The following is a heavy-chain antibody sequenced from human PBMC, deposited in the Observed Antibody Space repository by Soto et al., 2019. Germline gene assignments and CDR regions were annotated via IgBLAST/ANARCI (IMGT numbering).Heavy chain of an antibody. CDR3: AKDLLSGGVVVVAATDY. D-gene: IGHD2-15*01. V-gene: IGHV3-23*01. J-gene: IGHJ4*02. CDR1: GFTFSSYA. Sequence: GGSLRLSCAASGFTFSSYAMSWVRQAPGKGLEWVSAISGSGGSTYYADSVKGRFTISRDNSKNTLYLQMNSLRAEDTAVYYCAKDLLSGGVVVVAATDYWGQGTLVTVSS. CDR2: ISGSGGST.